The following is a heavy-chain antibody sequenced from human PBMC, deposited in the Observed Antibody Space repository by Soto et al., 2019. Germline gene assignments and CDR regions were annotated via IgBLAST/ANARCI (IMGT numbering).Heavy chain of an antibody. CDR1: GLTFISYG. J-gene: IGHJ4*02. CDR2: ISYDGSNK. D-gene: IGHD6-13*01. CDR3: AKDRGSSCPDY. Sequence: GGALRVSCAASGLTFISYGMHWGRQAPGKGLEWVAVISYDGSNKYYADSVKGRFTISRDNSKNTLYLQMNSLRAEDTAVYYCAKDRGSSCPDYWGQGTLVTVSS. V-gene: IGHV3-30*18.